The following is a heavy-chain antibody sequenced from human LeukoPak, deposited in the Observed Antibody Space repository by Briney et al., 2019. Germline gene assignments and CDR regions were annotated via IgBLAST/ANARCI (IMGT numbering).Heavy chain of an antibody. Sequence: PSETLSLTCMDPGGSISTYYWSWIRQPAGKGLEWIGRIYSSGSTNYNPSLKSRVTMTVDTSTNQFSLKLSSVTAADTAVYYCAKDEGEFTFDYWGQGTLVTVSS. CDR1: GGSISTYY. CDR3: AKDEGEFTFDY. D-gene: IGHD3-16*01. J-gene: IGHJ4*02. CDR2: IYSSGST. V-gene: IGHV4-4*07.